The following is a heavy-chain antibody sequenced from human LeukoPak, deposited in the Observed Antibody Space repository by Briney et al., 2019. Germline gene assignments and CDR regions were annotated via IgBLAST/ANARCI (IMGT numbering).Heavy chain of an antibody. D-gene: IGHD3-22*01. CDR3: AREDSSGYYPDY. V-gene: IGHV3-48*03. CDR1: GFTFSSYE. Sequence: GGSLRLSCAASGFTFSSYEMNWVRQAPGKGLEWVSYISSSGSTIYYADSVKGRFTISRDNAKNSLYLQMNSLRAEDTAVYYCAREDSSGYYPDYWGQGTLVTVSS. J-gene: IGHJ4*02. CDR2: ISSSGSTI.